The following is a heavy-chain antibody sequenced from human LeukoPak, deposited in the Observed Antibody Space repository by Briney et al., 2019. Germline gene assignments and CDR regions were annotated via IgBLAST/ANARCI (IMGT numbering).Heavy chain of an antibody. D-gene: IGHD3-22*01. CDR3: ARGLREYYDSSGYYYFDY. CDR2: INHSGST. Sequence: KPSETLSLTCAVYGGSFSGYYWSWIRQPPGKGLEWIGEINHSGSTNYNPSLKSRVTISVDTSKNQFSLKLSSVTAADTAVYYCARGLREYYDSSGYYYFDYWGQGTLVTVSS. V-gene: IGHV4-34*01. J-gene: IGHJ4*02. CDR1: GGSFSGYY.